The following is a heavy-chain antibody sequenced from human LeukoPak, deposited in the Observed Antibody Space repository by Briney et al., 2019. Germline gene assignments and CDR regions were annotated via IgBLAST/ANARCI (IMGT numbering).Heavy chain of an antibody. CDR1: GGSFSGYY. D-gene: IGHD3-10*01. CDR3: ARVQSHYYYGSGSYYLNAFDI. J-gene: IGHJ3*02. V-gene: IGHV4-34*01. CDR2: INHSGST. Sequence: PSETLSLTCAVYGGSFSGYYWSWIRQPPGKGLEWIEEINHSGSTNYHPSLKSRVTISVDTSKNQFSLKLSPVTAADTAVYYCARVQSHYYYGSGSYYLNAFDIWGQGTMVTVSS.